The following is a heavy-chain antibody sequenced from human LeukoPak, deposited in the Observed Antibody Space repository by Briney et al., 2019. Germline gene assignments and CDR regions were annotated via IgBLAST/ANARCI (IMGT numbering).Heavy chain of an antibody. Sequence: RSSETLSLTCTVSGGSISSYYWSWIRQPPGKGLEWIGYIYYSGSTNYNPSLKSRVTISVDTSKNQFSLKLSSVTAADTAVYYCASGYSYGPPGVFDYWGQGTLVTVSS. V-gene: IGHV4-59*01. CDR2: IYYSGST. CDR3: ASGYSYGPPGVFDY. CDR1: GGSISSYY. J-gene: IGHJ4*02. D-gene: IGHD5-18*01.